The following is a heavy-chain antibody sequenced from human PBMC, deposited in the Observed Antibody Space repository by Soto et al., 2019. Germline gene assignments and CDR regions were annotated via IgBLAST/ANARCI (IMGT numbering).Heavy chain of an antibody. J-gene: IGHJ4*02. CDR1: GYTFTGYY. CDR2: INPNSGGT. Sequence: ASVKVSCKASGYTFTGYYMHWVRQAPGQGLEWMGWINPNSGGTNYAQKFQGWATMTRDTSISTAYMELSRLRSDDTAVYYCARDPYGSGSPYFDYWGQGTLVTVSS. V-gene: IGHV1-2*04. CDR3: ARDPYGSGSPYFDY. D-gene: IGHD3-10*01.